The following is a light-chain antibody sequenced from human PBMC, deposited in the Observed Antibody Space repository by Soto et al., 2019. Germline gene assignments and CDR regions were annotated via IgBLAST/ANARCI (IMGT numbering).Light chain of an antibody. J-gene: IGKJ1*01. CDR1: QSVSIH. CDR3: QQSYSTPPWT. Sequence: ETVMTQSPGTLSVSLWERATLSCRASQSVSIHLAWYQQKPGQAPRLLLYDTSTRATGIPARFSGSGSGTEFTLTISSRQPEDFAAYFCQQSYSTPPWTFGQGTKVDIK. CDR2: DTS. V-gene: IGKV3-15*01.